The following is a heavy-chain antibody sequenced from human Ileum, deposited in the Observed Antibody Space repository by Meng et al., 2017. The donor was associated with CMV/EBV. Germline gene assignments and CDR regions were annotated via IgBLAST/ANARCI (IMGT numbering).Heavy chain of an antibody. J-gene: IGHJ4*02. Sequence: SETLSLTCTVPGYSISSGYYWGWIRQPPGKGLEWIGSIYHSGSTYYNPSLKSRLTISVDTSKNQFSLKLTSVTAADTAVYYCARLYTPAAGRNYYFDYWGQGTLVTVSS. D-gene: IGHD6-13*01. CDR2: IYHSGST. CDR1: GYSISSGYY. CDR3: ARLYTPAAGRNYYFDY. V-gene: IGHV4-38-2*02.